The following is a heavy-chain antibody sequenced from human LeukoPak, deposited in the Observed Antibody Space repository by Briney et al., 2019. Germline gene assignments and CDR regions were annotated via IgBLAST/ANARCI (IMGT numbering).Heavy chain of an antibody. CDR1: GFTLDDYG. J-gene: IGHJ4*02. CDR3: ARRGSSSSWYGMDY. Sequence: GGSLRLSCAASGFTLDDYGMSWVRHAPGKGLEWGSGINWNGGSTVYADSVKGRFTISRDNAKNSLYLQMNSLRAEDTALYYCARRGSSSSWYGMDYWGQGTLVTVSS. D-gene: IGHD6-13*01. CDR2: INWNGGST. V-gene: IGHV3-20*04.